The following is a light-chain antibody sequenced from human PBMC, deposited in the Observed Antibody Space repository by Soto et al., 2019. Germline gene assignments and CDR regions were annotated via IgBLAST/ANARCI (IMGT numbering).Light chain of an antibody. CDR1: QSISSW. J-gene: IGKJ1*01. CDR2: KAS. CDR3: QQFNTSPWT. Sequence: IQMTQSPSSLSASVGDRVTITCRASQSISSWLAWYQQKPGKAPNLLIHKASHLESGVPSRFSGSGSGTEFTLTISSLQPDDFATYYCQQFNTSPWTFGQGTKVDNK. V-gene: IGKV1-5*03.